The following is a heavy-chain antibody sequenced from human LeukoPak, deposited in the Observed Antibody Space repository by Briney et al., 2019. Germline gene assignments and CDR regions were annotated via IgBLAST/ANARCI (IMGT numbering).Heavy chain of an antibody. CDR1: GFTFSDYY. D-gene: IGHD2-21*02. J-gene: IGHJ4*02. Sequence: PGGSLRLSCAASGFTFSDYYMSWIRQAPGKGLEWVSYISSSSSYTNYADSVKGRFTISRDNAKNSLYLQMNSLRAEDTAFYYCMRGVHTVVVTAPFDCWGQGTLVTVSS. V-gene: IGHV3-11*06. CDR2: ISSSSSYT. CDR3: MRGVHTVVVTAPFDC.